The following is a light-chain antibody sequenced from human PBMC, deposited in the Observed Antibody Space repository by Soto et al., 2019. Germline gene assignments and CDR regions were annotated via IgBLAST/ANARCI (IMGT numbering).Light chain of an antibody. CDR3: QRFNSDPPT. CDR1: QGISNY. Sequence: DIQMTQSPSSLSAFVGDRVTITCRASQGISNYLAWYQQKPGRVPKLLIYAASTLQSGVPTRFSGSGSGTDFTLTISSLQPEDVATYYCQRFNSDPPTFGRGTKVAIK. J-gene: IGKJ1*01. V-gene: IGKV1-27*01. CDR2: AAS.